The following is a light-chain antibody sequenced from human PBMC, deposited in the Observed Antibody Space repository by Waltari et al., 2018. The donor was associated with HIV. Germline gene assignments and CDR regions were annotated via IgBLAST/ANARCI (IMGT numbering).Light chain of an antibody. V-gene: IGLV7-46*02. J-gene: IGLJ3*02. Sequence: QAVVTQEPSLSVSPGATVTLTCTSFTVFIPRGQFPYWFQMREDHDPLTLMYDTDKSHAWTPGRFSGSIVGGKATLTLLGAQPEDEAVYYCLISYNGVRVFGGGTKLTV. CDR2: DTD. CDR3: LISYNGVRV. CDR1: TVFIPRGQF.